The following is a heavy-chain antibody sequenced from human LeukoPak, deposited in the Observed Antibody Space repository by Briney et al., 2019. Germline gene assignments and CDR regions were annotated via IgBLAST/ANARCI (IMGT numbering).Heavy chain of an antibody. V-gene: IGHV3-23*01. CDR1: GFTLRSYG. J-gene: IGHJ3*02. D-gene: IGHD1-1*01. CDR2: ISGSGTNT. Sequence: GGTLRLSCAASGFTLRSYGMSWVRQAPGKGLEWVSAISGSGTNTDYADSVKGRFTISRDNAKNSLYLQMNSLRAEDTALYYCARIRGTPAAFDIWGQGTMVTVSS. CDR3: ARIRGTPAAFDI.